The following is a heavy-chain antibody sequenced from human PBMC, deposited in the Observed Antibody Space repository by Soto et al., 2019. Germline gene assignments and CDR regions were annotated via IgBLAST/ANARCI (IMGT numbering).Heavy chain of an antibody. CDR2: ISSSSSYI. CDR1: GFTFSSYS. CDR3: ARGPETYYYYGMDV. J-gene: IGHJ6*02. V-gene: IGHV3-21*01. Sequence: VGSLRLSCAASGFTFSSYSMNWVRQAPGKGLEWVSSISSSSSYIYYADSVKGRFTISRDNAKNSLYLQMNSLRAEDTAVYYCARGPETYYYYGMDVWGQGTTVTVSS.